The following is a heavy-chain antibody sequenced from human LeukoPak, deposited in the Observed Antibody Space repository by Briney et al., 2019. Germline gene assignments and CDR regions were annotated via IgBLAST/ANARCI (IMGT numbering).Heavy chain of an antibody. CDR3: ARSTYYYDSSGYYPMDY. CDR1: GGTFSSYA. Sequence: SVKVSCKASGGTFSSYAISWVRQAPGQGLEWIGGIIPIFGTANYAQKFQGRVTITTDESTSTAYMELSSLRSEDTAVYYCARSTYYYDSSGYYPMDYWGQGTLVTVSS. D-gene: IGHD3-22*01. V-gene: IGHV1-69*05. CDR2: IIPIFGTA. J-gene: IGHJ4*02.